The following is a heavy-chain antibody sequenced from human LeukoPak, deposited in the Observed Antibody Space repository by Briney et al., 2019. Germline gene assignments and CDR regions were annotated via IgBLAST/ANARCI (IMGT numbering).Heavy chain of an antibody. V-gene: IGHV3-23*01. CDR1: GFSFTTHA. D-gene: IGHD3-10*01. CDR3: AKDQDPHSYGSGSYAPFDY. J-gene: IGHJ4*02. CDR2: ISGSGGST. Sequence: AGGSLRLSCVAFGFSFTTHAMGWVRQAPGKGLEWVSHISGSGGSTKYSGSVKGRFTISRDNSKNTLYLQINSLGADDTAVYYCAKDQDPHSYGSGSYAPFDYWGQGTLVTVSS.